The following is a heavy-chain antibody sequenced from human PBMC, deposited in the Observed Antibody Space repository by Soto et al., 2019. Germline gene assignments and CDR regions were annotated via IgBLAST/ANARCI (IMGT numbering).Heavy chain of an antibody. V-gene: IGHV1-18*01. CDR1: GYTFTSYG. D-gene: IGHD6-19*01. Sequence: QVQLVQSGAEVKKPGASVKVSCKASGYTFTSYGISWVRQAPGQGLEWMGWISAYNGNTNYAQKLQGRVTMTTDTSTSTAYMELRSLRSDDTAVYYCARDDAVAGPKSSYYYYYGMDVWGQGTTVTVSS. CDR3: ARDDAVAGPKSSYYYYYGMDV. J-gene: IGHJ6*02. CDR2: ISAYNGNT.